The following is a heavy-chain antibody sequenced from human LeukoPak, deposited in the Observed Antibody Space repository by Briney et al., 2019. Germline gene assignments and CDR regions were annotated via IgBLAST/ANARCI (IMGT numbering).Heavy chain of an antibody. CDR2: IRSEANSYAT. Sequence: PGGSLRLSCAASGFTFSDSAMHWVRQASGKGLEWVGRIRSEANSYATAYAASVRGRFTISRDDSKNTTYLQMNTLKTEDTAVYYCARPGNNWFDPWGQGTLVTVSS. CDR1: GFTFSDSA. J-gene: IGHJ5*02. CDR3: ARPGNNWFDP. V-gene: IGHV3-73*01. D-gene: IGHD6-13*01.